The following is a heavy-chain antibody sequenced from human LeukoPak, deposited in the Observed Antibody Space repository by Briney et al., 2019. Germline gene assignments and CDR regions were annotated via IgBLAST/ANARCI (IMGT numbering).Heavy chain of an antibody. CDR3: AKDGSSSWPYYFDY. CDR1: GFTFNSYG. J-gene: IGHJ4*02. D-gene: IGHD6-13*01. CDR2: ISGSGGST. Sequence: PGGSLRLSCAASGFTFNSYGMSWVRQAPGKGLEWVSAISGSGGSTYYADSVKGRFTISRDNSKNTLYLQMNSLRAEDTAVYYCAKDGSSSWPYYFDYWGQGTLVTVSS. V-gene: IGHV3-23*01.